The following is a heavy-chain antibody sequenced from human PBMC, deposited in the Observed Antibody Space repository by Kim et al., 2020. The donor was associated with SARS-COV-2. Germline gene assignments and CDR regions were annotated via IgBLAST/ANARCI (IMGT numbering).Heavy chain of an antibody. D-gene: IGHD3-9*01. CDR3: ASRLRYFDWSGPQTNWFDP. Sequence: SETLSLTCTVSGGSISSSSYYWGWIRQPPGKGLEWIGSIYYSGSTYYNPSLKSRVTISVDTSKNQFSLKLSSVTAADTAVYYCASRLRYFDWSGPQTNWFDPWGQGTLVTVSS. CDR2: IYYSGST. V-gene: IGHV4-39*01. J-gene: IGHJ5*02. CDR1: GGSISSSSYY.